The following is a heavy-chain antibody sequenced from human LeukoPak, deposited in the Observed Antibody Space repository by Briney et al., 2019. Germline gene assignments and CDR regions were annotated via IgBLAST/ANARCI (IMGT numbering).Heavy chain of an antibody. CDR1: DGSLSDSYAGSNSHLY. CDR3: ARGTEMTTIASHYSFDY. J-gene: IGHJ4*02. D-gene: IGHD5-24*01. Sequence: SETLSLTCGVVDGSLSDSYAGSNSHLYWTWIRQPPGMGLEWIGEINHNGITNYNSSLASRVTMSLDTAKKHFSLNLGSVTAADTAVYYCARGTEMTTIASHYSFDYWGQGTLVSVSS. V-gene: IGHV4-34*01. CDR2: INHNGIT.